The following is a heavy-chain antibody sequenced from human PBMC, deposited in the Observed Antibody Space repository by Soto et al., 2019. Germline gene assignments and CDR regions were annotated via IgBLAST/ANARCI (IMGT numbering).Heavy chain of an antibody. J-gene: IGHJ3*01. D-gene: IGHD6-19*01. Sequence: QVQLQESGPGLVKPSGTLSLTCAVSGDSISNSRWWTWVRQPPGKGLEWIGDIFHSGDTYYNPSLKSRVFISVDKSQNQFSLKVSSVTAADTAVYSCAYSTGWYRHDVWGQGTLVTVSS. V-gene: IGHV4-4*02. CDR2: IFHSGDT. CDR1: GDSISNSRW. CDR3: AYSTGWYRHDV.